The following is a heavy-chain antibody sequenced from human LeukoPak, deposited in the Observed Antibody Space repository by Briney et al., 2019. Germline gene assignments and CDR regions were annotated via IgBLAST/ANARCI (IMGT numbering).Heavy chain of an antibody. CDR1: GGSISSSSYY. D-gene: IGHD3-22*01. Sequence: SETLSLTCAVSGGSISSSSYYWGWIRQPPGKGLEWIGEINHSGSTNYNPSLKSRVTISVDTSKNQFSLKLSSVTAADTAVYYCATMFTYYYDSSGYDPRGYYFDYWGQGTLVTVSS. CDR2: INHSGST. J-gene: IGHJ4*02. CDR3: ATMFTYYYDSSGYDPRGYYFDY. V-gene: IGHV4-39*07.